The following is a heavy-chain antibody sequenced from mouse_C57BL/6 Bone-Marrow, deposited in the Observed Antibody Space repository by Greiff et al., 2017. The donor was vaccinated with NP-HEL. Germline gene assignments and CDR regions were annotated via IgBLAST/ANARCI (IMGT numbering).Heavy chain of an antibody. J-gene: IGHJ3*01. Sequence: VQLQQSGAELARPGASVKLSCKASGYTFTSYGISWVKQRTGQGLEWIGEIYPRSGNTYYNEKFKGKATLTADKSSSTAYMGLRSLTSEDSAVYFCARGGNYGGTGFAYWGQGTLVTVSA. CDR2: IYPRSGNT. V-gene: IGHV1-81*01. D-gene: IGHD2-1*01. CDR1: GYTFTSYG. CDR3: ARGGNYGGTGFAY.